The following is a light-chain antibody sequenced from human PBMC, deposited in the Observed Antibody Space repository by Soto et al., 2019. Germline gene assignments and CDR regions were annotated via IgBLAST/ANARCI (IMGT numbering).Light chain of an antibody. CDR3: SSYTTTSTLV. Sequence: QSALTQPASVSGSPGQSITISCTGTSSDVGGYNYVSWYQQHPGKAPKLMIYDANNRPSGVSNRFSGSKSGNTASLTISGLQAEDEADYYCSSYTTTSTLVFGGGTKLTVL. CDR1: SSDVGGYNY. V-gene: IGLV2-14*01. CDR2: DAN. J-gene: IGLJ3*02.